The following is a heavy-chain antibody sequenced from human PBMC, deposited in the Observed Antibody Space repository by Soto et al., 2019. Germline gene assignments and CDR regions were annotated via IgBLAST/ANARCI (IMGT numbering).Heavy chain of an antibody. V-gene: IGHV1-2*02. Sequence: WASVKVSCKASGYTLTGHYIHWVRQAPEQGPEWMGEIGPGSGATGYAQRFQGRVTMTRDMSITTAYMELNSLRSDDTAVYYCARGLHDDSGPVWFGETWGAFDIWGQGTMVTVAS. J-gene: IGHJ3*02. D-gene: IGHD3-10*01. CDR1: GYTLTGHY. CDR3: ARGLHDDSGPVWFGETWGAFDI. CDR2: IGPGSGAT.